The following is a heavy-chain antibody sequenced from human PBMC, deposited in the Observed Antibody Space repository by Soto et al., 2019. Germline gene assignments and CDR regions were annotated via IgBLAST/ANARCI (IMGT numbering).Heavy chain of an antibody. CDR2: IYYSGST. D-gene: IGHD3-10*01. V-gene: IGHV4-59*08. J-gene: IGHJ4*02. Sequence: QVQLQESGPGLVKPSETLSLTCTVSGGSISSYYWSWIRQPPGKGLEWIGYIYYSGSTNYTPSLKRRVTISVDTSKNQFSLKLSSVTAADTAVYYCARGPGLWFGELFFDYWGQGTLVTVSS. CDR1: GGSISSYY. CDR3: ARGPGLWFGELFFDY.